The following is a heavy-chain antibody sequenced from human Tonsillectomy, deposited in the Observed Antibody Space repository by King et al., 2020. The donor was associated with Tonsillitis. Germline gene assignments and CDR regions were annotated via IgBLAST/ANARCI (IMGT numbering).Heavy chain of an antibody. CDR3: ASDSRFTIFGVVHDWYFDL. CDR2: ISSSSSTI. Sequence: VQLVESGGGLVQPGGSLRLSCAASGFTFSSYSMNWVRQAPGKGLEWVSYISSSSSTIYYADSVKGRFTISRDNAKNSLYLQMNSLRAEDTAVYYCASDSRFTIFGVVHDWYFDLWGRGTLVTVSS. V-gene: IGHV3-48*01. CDR1: GFTFSSYS. J-gene: IGHJ2*01. D-gene: IGHD3-3*01.